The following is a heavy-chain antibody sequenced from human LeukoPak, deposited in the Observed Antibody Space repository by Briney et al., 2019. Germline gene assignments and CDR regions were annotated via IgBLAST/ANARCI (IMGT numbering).Heavy chain of an antibody. D-gene: IGHD3-10*01. Sequence: SETLSLTCAVHGGSFSGYYWSWIRQPPGKGLEWIGEINHSGSTNYNPSPKSRVTISVDTSKNQFSLKLSSVTAADTAVYYCARGRITMVRGVITGSHWFDPWGQGTLVTVSS. CDR2: INHSGST. CDR1: GGSFSGYY. J-gene: IGHJ5*02. V-gene: IGHV4-34*01. CDR3: ARGRITMVRGVITGSHWFDP.